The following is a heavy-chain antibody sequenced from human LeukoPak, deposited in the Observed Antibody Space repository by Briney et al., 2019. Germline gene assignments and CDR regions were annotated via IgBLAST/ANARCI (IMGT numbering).Heavy chain of an antibody. CDR2: TTNSGGNT. D-gene: IGHD2-15*01. V-gene: IGHV3-23*01. J-gene: IGHJ4*02. CDR3: ATAGGGY. CDR1: GFTFSSYA. Sequence: GGSLRLSCAASGFTFSSYAMSWVRQAPGKGLEWVSGTTNSGGNTYYADSVKGRFTISRDNSKNTLSLQMTSLRAEDTAVYYCATAGGGYWGEGALVTVSS.